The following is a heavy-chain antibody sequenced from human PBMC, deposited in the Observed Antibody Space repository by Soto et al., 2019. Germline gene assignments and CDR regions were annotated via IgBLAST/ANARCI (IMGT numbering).Heavy chain of an antibody. Sequence: QVQLVQSGAEVKKPGSSVKVSCKASGGTFSSYAISWVRQAPGQGLEWMGGIIPIFGTANYAQKFQGRVPITADESTRTASIALSSLRSEDTAVYYCARTYSGSDYYDDYYGMDVWGQGPTVTVSS. CDR3: ARTYSGSDYYDDYYGMDV. V-gene: IGHV1-69*01. J-gene: IGHJ6*02. CDR1: GGTFSSYA. CDR2: IIPIFGTA. D-gene: IGHD5-12*01.